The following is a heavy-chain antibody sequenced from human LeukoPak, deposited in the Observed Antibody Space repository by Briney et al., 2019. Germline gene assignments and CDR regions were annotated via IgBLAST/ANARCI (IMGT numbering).Heavy chain of an antibody. CDR3: ARHPFATPFDH. V-gene: IGHV4-59*08. Sequence: SETLSLTCAVSGGSISSFYWSWIRQPPGKGLEWIGYVFYAGDTNSNPSLKSRVTMSLDTSKNQLSLRLTSVTAADTAVYYCARHPFATPFDHWGRGTLVTVSS. CDR1: GGSISSFY. J-gene: IGHJ4*02. CDR2: VFYAGDT. D-gene: IGHD2-15*01.